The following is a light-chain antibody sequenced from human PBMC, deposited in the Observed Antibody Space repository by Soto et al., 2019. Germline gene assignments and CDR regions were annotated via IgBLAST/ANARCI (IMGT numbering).Light chain of an antibody. V-gene: IGLV1-40*01. CDR2: GNT. CDR1: SSNIGAGYD. J-gene: IGLJ1*01. CDR3: QAYDCSLSGYV. Sequence: QAVVTQPPSVSGAPGQRVTISCTGSSSNIGAGYDVHWYQQLPGTAPKLLIYGNTNRPSGVPDRFPGSKSGTSASLAITGVQAEDEADYYCQAYDCSLSGYVFGTGTKLTVL.